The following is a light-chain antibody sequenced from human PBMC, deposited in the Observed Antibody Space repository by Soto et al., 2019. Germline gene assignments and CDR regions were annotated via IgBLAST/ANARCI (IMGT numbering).Light chain of an antibody. CDR1: QNVLYSSNNKNY. CDR2: WAS. J-gene: IGKJ4*01. CDR3: QQYYSAPFT. Sequence: DIVMTQSPDSLAVSLGERATINCKAMQNVLYSSNNKNYLAWYQQKPGQPPKLLIYWASTRESGVPDRVSGSGSGTDFTLAISSLQAEDVAVYYCQQYYSAPFTFGGGTKVDI. V-gene: IGKV4-1*01.